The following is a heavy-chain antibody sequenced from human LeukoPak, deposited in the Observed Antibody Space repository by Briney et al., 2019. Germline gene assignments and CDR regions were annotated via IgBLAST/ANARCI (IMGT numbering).Heavy chain of an antibody. CDR1: GFTFSNYW. J-gene: IGHJ6*03. V-gene: IGHV3-7*03. Sequence: GGSLRLSCAASGFTFSNYWMSWVRQAPGKGLEWVANIKQDGSEKYYVDSVKGRFTISRDNAKNSLYLQMNSLRAEDMALYYCPKDGGRSGYPFYYMDVWGKGTTVTVSS. CDR3: PKDGGRSGYPFYYMDV. D-gene: IGHD3-9*01. CDR2: IKQDGSEK.